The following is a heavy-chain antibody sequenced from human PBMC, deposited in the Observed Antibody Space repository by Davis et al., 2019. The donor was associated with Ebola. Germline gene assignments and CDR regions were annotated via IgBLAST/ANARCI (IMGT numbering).Heavy chain of an antibody. CDR2: IYTGGTT. J-gene: IGHJ5*02. CDR3: ASDGVTEGGGLDP. Sequence: PGGSLRLSCAASGFSVSSSFMSWVRQAPGKGLEWVSAIYTGGTTYYADSVTGRFTVSRDNSKNTLYLQMNSLRVDDTAVYYCASDGVTEGGGLDPWGQGTLVTVS. CDR1: GFSVSSSF. D-gene: IGHD3-10*01. V-gene: IGHV3-53*01.